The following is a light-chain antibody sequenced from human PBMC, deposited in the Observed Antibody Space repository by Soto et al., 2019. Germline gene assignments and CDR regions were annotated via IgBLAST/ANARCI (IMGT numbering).Light chain of an antibody. V-gene: IGKV3-11*01. Sequence: EIVLTQSPATLSLSPGDRATLSCRASQDVNTYLIWYQQKPGQAPRVLLFDASNRATGVPARFSGSGSGTDFTLPISSLEPEDFAVYYCHQRSNWPPWTFGQGTKLEIK. J-gene: IGKJ1*01. CDR2: DAS. CDR3: HQRSNWPPWT. CDR1: QDVNTY.